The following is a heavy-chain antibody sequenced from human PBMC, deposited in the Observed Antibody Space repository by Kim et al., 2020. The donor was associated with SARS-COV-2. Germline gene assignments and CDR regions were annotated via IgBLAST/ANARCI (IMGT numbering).Heavy chain of an antibody. V-gene: IGHV3-23*01. CDR3: AKAQGYNFFDS. D-gene: IGHD5-18*01. J-gene: IGHJ4*02. Sequence: TYYAASVKGRLPISRDNFKNVLYLPMNSLRADDTAVYYCAKAQGYNFFDSWGQGALVTVSS. CDR2: T.